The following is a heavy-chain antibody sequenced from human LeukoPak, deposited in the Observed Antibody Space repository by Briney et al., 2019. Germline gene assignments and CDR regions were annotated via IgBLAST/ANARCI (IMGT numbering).Heavy chain of an antibody. CDR1: GYSFTSYW. CDR2: IYPGDSDT. V-gene: IGHV5-51*01. D-gene: IGHD3-22*01. Sequence: PGESLKISCKGSGYSFTSYWIGWVRQMPGKGLEWMGIIYPGDSDTRYSPSFQGQVTISADKSISTAYLQWSSLKASDTAMYYCARQFGYYDSSGYYGPEGFDPWGQGTLVTVSS. J-gene: IGHJ5*02. CDR3: ARQFGYYDSSGYYGPEGFDP.